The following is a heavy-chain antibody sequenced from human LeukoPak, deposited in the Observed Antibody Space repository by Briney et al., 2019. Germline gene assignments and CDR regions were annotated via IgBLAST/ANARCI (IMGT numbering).Heavy chain of an antibody. V-gene: IGHV4-34*01. J-gene: IGHJ2*01. CDR2: INHSGST. Sequence: PSETLSLTCAVYGGSFSGYYWSWIRQPPGKGLEWIGEINHSGSTNYNPSLKSRVTISVDTSKNQFSLKLSSVTAADTAVYYCARGRKGMATRLRRWYFDLWGRGTLVTVSS. CDR3: ARGRKGMATRLRRWYFDL. CDR1: GGSFSGYY. D-gene: IGHD5-24*01.